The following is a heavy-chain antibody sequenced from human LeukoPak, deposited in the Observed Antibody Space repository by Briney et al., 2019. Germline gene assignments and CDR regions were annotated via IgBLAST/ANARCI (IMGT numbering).Heavy chain of an antibody. CDR2: ISDSGGST. V-gene: IGHV3-23*01. J-gene: IGHJ4*02. D-gene: IGHD6-19*01. Sequence: GWCVRLSCAACGFTFSSYAMSWVRQAPGKGVEGVSAISDSGGSTYYADSVKGRFTISRDNSKNTLYLQMNSLRAEDTAVYYCAGDAYSSGWDSFDYWGQGTLVTVSS. CDR3: AGDAYSSGWDSFDY. CDR1: GFTFSSYA.